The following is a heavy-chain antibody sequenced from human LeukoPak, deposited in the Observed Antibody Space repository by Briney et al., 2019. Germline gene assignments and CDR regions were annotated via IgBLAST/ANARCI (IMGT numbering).Heavy chain of an antibody. D-gene: IGHD5-18*01. J-gene: IGHJ4*02. V-gene: IGHV4-39*01. CDR2: IYYSGTT. CDR3: ARLDSYGPGDY. CDR1: GGSISSRSYS. Sequence: PSETLSLTCTVSGGSISSRSYSWVWIRQPPGKGLEWIGNIYYSGTTYYNPSLKSRVTISADTSKNQFSLKLSSVTAADTSVYYCARLDSYGPGDYWGQGTLVTVSS.